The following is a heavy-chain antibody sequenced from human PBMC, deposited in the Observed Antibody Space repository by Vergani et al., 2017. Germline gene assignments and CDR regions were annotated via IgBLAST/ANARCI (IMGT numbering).Heavy chain of an antibody. D-gene: IGHD2-8*02. J-gene: IGHJ6*02. Sequence: QVQLVQSGAEVKKPGASVKVSCKASGYPFTGYYMHWVRQAPGQGLEWMGWINPNSGGTNYAQKFQGRVTMTRDTSISTAYMELSRLGSDDTAVYYCAGGCEWPRPWWGMDVWGQGTTVTVSS. CDR3: AGGCEWPRPWWGMDV. V-gene: IGHV1-2*02. CDR2: INPNSGGT. CDR1: GYPFTGYY.